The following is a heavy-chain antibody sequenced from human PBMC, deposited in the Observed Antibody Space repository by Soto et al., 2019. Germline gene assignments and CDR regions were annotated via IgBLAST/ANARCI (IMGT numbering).Heavy chain of an antibody. Sequence: QVPLVQSGAEVKKPGASVKVSCKASGYTFTRYGISWVRQAPGQGLEWMGWISGQNGNTNYAQKLQARVTMTTDTSTNTAYMELWSLRSDDTAIYYCAREGTSGWYYGMDVWGQGTTVTVSS. J-gene: IGHJ6*02. D-gene: IGHD6-19*01. CDR1: GYTFTRYG. V-gene: IGHV1-18*04. CDR3: AREGTSGWYYGMDV. CDR2: ISGQNGNT.